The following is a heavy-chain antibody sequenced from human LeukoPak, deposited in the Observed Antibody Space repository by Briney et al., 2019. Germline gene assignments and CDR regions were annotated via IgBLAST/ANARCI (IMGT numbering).Heavy chain of an antibody. CDR2: ISYDGSNK. Sequence: AGGSLRLSCAASGFTFSSYAMHWVRQAPGKGLEWVAVISYDGSNKYYADSVKGRFTISRDNSKNTLYLQMNSLRAEDTAVYYCANPLGVGATSWGQGTLVTVSS. CDR3: ANPLGVGATS. CDR1: GFTFSSYA. D-gene: IGHD1-26*01. J-gene: IGHJ4*02. V-gene: IGHV3-30-3*01.